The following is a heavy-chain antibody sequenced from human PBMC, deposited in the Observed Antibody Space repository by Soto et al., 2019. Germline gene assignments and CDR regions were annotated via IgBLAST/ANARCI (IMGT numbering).Heavy chain of an antibody. V-gene: IGHV1-58*01. J-gene: IGHJ6*02. D-gene: IGHD4-17*01. Sequence: SVKVSCKASGFTFTSSAVQWVRQARGQRLVWIGWIVVGSGHTNYAQMFQERVTITRDMSTSTAYMELSSLRSEDTAVYYCAAGYGAYEVYYYYGMDVWGQGTTVTVSS. CDR1: GFTFTSSA. CDR2: IVVGSGHT. CDR3: AAGYGAYEVYYYYGMDV.